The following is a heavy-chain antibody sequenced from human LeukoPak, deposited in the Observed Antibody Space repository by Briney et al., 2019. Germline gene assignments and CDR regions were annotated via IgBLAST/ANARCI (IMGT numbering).Heavy chain of an antibody. Sequence: GGSLRLSCAASGFTFSSYSMNWVRQAPRKGLEWVSAISDSGSTTYYADSVKGRFTISRDNSKNTLYLHMNRLRGEDTAVYYCAKGEGGSGSYINAFDIWGQGTMVTVSS. D-gene: IGHD3-10*01. CDR2: ISDSGSTT. V-gene: IGHV3-23*01. J-gene: IGHJ3*02. CDR1: GFTFSSYS. CDR3: AKGEGGSGSYINAFDI.